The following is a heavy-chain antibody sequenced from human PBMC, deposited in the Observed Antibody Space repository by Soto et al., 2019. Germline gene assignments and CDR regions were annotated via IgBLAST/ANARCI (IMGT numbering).Heavy chain of an antibody. CDR3: ARVSMVRGITYYYYYYGMDV. Sequence: SETLSLTYTVSGDSINSYYWSWIRQTPGKGLEWIGYIYYTGSTSYNPSLKSRVTISVDTSKNQFSLKLSSVTAADTAVYYCARVSMVRGITYYYYYYGMDVWGRGTTVTVSS. CDR1: GDSINSYY. D-gene: IGHD3-10*01. CDR2: IYYTGST. V-gene: IGHV4-59*01. J-gene: IGHJ6*02.